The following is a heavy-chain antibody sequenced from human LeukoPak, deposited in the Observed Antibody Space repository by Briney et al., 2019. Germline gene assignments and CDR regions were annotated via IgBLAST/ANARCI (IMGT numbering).Heavy chain of an antibody. V-gene: IGHV3-23*01. CDR1: GFTFSSYA. CDR2: VSGSGGST. J-gene: IGHJ6*02. Sequence: GGSLRLSCAASGFTFSSYAMSWIRHAPGKGLEWVSAVSGSGGSTYYADSVKGRFTISRDNSKNTLYLQMNSLRAEDTAVYYCAKVGTCSSNRLYYYYYYGMVVWGQGATVTVSS. CDR3: AKVGTCSSNRLYYYYYYGMVV. D-gene: IGHD2-2*01.